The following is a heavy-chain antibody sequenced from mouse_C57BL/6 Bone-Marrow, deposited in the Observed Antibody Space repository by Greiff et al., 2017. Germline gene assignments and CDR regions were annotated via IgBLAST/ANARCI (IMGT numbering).Heavy chain of an antibody. CDR2: ISDGGSYT. Sequence: EVMLVESGGGLVKPGGSPKLSCAASGFTFSSYAMSWVRQTPEKRLEWVATISDGGSYTYYPDNVKGRFTISRDNAKNNLYLQMSHLKSEDTAMYYCARTTGDAYWGQGTLVTVSA. V-gene: IGHV5-4*03. J-gene: IGHJ3*01. D-gene: IGHD1-1*01. CDR1: GFTFSSYA. CDR3: ARTTGDAY.